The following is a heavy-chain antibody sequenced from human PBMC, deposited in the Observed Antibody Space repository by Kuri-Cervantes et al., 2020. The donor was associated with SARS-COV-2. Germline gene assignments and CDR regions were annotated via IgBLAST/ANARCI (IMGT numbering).Heavy chain of an antibody. J-gene: IGHJ1*01. CDR2: TNRSGST. D-gene: IGHD6-13*01. Sequence: GSLRLSCAVNGGSFSGYYWSWIRQPPGKGLEWIGETNRSGSTNYNPSLKSRVTISVDTSKNQFSLKLSSVTAADTAVYYCASPPMEQLVEGGLEYFQHWGQGTLVTVSS. CDR1: GGSFSGYY. V-gene: IGHV4-34*01. CDR3: ASPPMEQLVEGGLEYFQH.